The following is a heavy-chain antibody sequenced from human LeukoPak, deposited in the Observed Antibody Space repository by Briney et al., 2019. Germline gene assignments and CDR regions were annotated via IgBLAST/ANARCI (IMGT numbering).Heavy chain of an antibody. CDR2: IYSGGST. D-gene: IGHD3-22*01. CDR1: GFTVGSNY. J-gene: IGHJ4*02. CDR3: ARCNGYCGFFDY. V-gene: IGHV3-66*02. Sequence: PGGSLRLSCAASGFTVGSNYMSWVRQAPGKGLEWVSVIYSGGSTYFADSVKGRFTISRDNSKNTLYFQMNSLRAEDTAVYYCARCNGYCGFFDYWGLGTLVTVSS.